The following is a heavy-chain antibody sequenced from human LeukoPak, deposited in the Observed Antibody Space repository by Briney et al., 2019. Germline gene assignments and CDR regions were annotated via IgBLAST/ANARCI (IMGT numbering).Heavy chain of an antibody. CDR2: ISSSSSFI. D-gene: IGHD1-7*01. Sequence: SGGSLTLSCTASGFTFSTYAMNWVRQATGKGLEWVSSISSSSSFIYYADSVKGRFTISRDNAKTSLYLQMDSLRAEDTAVYYCATAGTGTHFDYWGQGTLVTVSS. CDR3: ATAGTGTHFDY. J-gene: IGHJ4*02. CDR1: GFTFSTYA. V-gene: IGHV3-21*01.